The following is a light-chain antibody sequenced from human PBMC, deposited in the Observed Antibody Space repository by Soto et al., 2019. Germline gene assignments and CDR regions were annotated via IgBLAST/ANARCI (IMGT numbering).Light chain of an antibody. CDR1: SSNIGAGYD. V-gene: IGLV1-40*01. CDR3: QYYDSSRGVV. CDR2: GNS. Sequence: QSVLTQPPSVSGAPGQRVTISCTGSSSNIGAGYDVHWYQQLPGTAPKLLIYGNSNRPSGVPDRFSGSKSGTSASLAITGLQAEDEADYYCQYYDSSRGVVFGGGTKLTVL. J-gene: IGLJ2*01.